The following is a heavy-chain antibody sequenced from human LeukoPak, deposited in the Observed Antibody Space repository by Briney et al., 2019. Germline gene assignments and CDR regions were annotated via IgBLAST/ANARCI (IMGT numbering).Heavy chain of an antibody. CDR1: GGSIGSYY. CDR3: AREVVVVVPAATVWFDP. CDR2: IYTSGST. D-gene: IGHD2-2*01. V-gene: IGHV4-4*07. J-gene: IGHJ5*02. Sequence: SETLSLTCTVSGGSIGSYYWSWIRQPAGKGLEWIGRIYTSGSTNYNPSLKSRVTMSVDTSKNQFSLKLSSVTAADTAVYYCAREVVVVVPAATVWFDPWGQGTLVTVSS.